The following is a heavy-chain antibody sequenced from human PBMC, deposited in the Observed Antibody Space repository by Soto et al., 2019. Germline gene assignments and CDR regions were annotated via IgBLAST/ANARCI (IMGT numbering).Heavy chain of an antibody. CDR3: ARASRNYYDSSGYLYYFDY. D-gene: IGHD3-22*01. J-gene: IGHJ4*02. CDR1: GFTFSSYA. CDR2: ISTNGGST. V-gene: IGHV3-64*04. Sequence: GGSLRLSCSASGFTFSSYAMHWVRQAPGKGLEYVSSISTNGGSTYYADSVKGRFTISRDNSKNTLYLQMNSLRAEDTAVYYCARASRNYYDSSGYLYYFDYWGQGTLVTVSS.